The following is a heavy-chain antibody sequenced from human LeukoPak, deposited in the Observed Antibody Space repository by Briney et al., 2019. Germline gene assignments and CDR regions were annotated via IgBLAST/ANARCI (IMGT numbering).Heavy chain of an antibody. CDR3: ARQTGHYGPIDY. CDR1: GYSFTNYW. CDR2: IYPGDSDA. D-gene: IGHD3-10*01. V-gene: IGHV5-51*01. J-gene: IGHJ4*02. Sequence: GESLKISCKGSGYSFTNYWIGGVRQMPGKGLKWMGIIYPGDSDARYSPSFQDQVTISADNSISTAYLQWSTLKASDTAMYYCARQTGHYGPIDYWGQGTLVTVSS.